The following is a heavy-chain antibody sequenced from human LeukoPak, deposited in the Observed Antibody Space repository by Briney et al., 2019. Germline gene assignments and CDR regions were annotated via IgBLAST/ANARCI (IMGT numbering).Heavy chain of an antibody. V-gene: IGHV4-59*12. CDR2: IYYSGST. J-gene: IGHJ4*02. Sequence: SETLSLTCTVSGVSISSYYWSWIRQPPGKGLEWIGYIYYSGSTNYDPSLKSRVTISVDTSKNQFSLKLSSVTAADTAVYYCARARSDYGDYVFDYWGQGTLVTVSS. CDR3: ARARSDYGDYVFDY. CDR1: GVSISSYY. D-gene: IGHD4-17*01.